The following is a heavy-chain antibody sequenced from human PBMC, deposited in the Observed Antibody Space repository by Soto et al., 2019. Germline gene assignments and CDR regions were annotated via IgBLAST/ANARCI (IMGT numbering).Heavy chain of an antibody. Sequence: QVQLVESGGGVVQPGRSLRLSCAASRFTFSSYAMHWVRQAPGKGLEWVAVISYDGSNKYYADSVKGRFTISRDNSKNTLYLQMNSLRAEDTAVYYCARDRVAYWGQGTLVTVSS. CDR3: ARDRVAY. CDR1: RFTFSSYA. CDR2: ISYDGSNK. V-gene: IGHV3-30-3*01. J-gene: IGHJ4*02.